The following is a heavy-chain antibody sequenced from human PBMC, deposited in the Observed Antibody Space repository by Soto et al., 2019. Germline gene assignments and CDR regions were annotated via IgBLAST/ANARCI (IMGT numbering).Heavy chain of an antibody. CDR3: GRGSLGSYCYFGMDG. V-gene: IGHV1-2*02. CDR2: INPNSGGT. D-gene: IGHD7-27*01. CDR1: GCTFTGYC. J-gene: IGHJ6*04. Sequence: SVKVSWKTAGCTFTGYCMHWVRQAPGQGIEWMGWINPNSGGTNYAQKFQGSVTMTRDTSISTAYMEVSRRRSDDTAVYSCGRGSLGSYCYFGMDGWGEGTRVKVSS.